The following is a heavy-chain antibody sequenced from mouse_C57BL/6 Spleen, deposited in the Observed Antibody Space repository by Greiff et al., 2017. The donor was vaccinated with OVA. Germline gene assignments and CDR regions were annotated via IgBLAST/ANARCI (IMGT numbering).Heavy chain of an antibody. V-gene: IGHV6-6*01. CDR1: GFTFSDAW. CDR3: TRRGSYYYGSSHWYFDV. CDR2: IRNKANNHAT. J-gene: IGHJ1*03. D-gene: IGHD1-1*01. Sequence: EVKLMESGGGLVQPGGSMKLSCAASGFTFSDAWMDWVRQSPEKGLEWVAEIRNKANNHATYYAESVKGRFTISRDDSKSSVYLQMNSLRAEDTGIYYCTRRGSYYYGSSHWYFDVWGTGTTVTVSS.